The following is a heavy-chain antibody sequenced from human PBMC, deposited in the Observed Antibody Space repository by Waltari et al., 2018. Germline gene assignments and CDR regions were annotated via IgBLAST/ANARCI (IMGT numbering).Heavy chain of an antibody. CDR1: GASISNLSW. CDR3: AKISLHREGYS. J-gene: IGHJ4*02. Sequence: QLQESGPGLAESSGTLYLTCTVSGASISNLSWWTWVRQPPGKGLEWIGEVFQSGSANYSPSLKSRVTLSVDKSTNQFFLTLNSVTAADTAMYYCAKISLHREGYSWGQGTLVTV. V-gene: IGHV4-4*02. CDR2: VFQSGSA. D-gene: IGHD2-15*01.